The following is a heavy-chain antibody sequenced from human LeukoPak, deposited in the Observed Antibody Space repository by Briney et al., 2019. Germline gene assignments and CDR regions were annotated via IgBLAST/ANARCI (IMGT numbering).Heavy chain of an antibody. J-gene: IGHJ4*02. V-gene: IGHV3-48*03. CDR3: ARGRAYYYGSGIPELDY. D-gene: IGHD3-10*01. CDR1: GFIFSSYE. Sequence: GGSLRLSCAASGFIFSSYEMNWVRQAPGKGLAWVSYISSSGSTIYYADSVKGRFTISRDNAKNSLYLQTNSLRAEDTAVYYCARGRAYYYGSGIPELDYWGQGTLVTVSS. CDR2: ISSSGSTI.